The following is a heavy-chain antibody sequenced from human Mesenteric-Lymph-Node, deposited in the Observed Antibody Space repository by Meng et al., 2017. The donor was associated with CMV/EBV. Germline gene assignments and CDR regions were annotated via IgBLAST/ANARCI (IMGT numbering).Heavy chain of an antibody. CDR1: GFTFSAYS. D-gene: IGHD2-15*01. J-gene: IGHJ6*02. Sequence: GGSLRLSCAASGFTFSAYSMNWVRQAPGNGLEWVSFISSSSTYIYYADSVKGRFTVSRDNAKNSLYLQMNSLRAEDRAVYYCAREIREGGYYYYFAMDVWAKGPRSPSP. CDR2: ISSSSTYI. CDR3: AREIREGGYYYYFAMDV. V-gene: IGHV3-21*01.